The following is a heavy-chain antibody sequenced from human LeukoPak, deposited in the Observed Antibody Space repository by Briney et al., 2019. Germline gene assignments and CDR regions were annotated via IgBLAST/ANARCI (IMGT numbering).Heavy chain of an antibody. J-gene: IGHJ5*02. D-gene: IGHD2-21*02. CDR2: IYYSGST. Sequence: SQTLSLTCTVSGGSIRNGGYYWSWIRQHPGKGPEWIGYIYYSGSTFYNPSLKSRLTISVDTSMNQFSLNLSSVTAADTAVYYCAREVHCGGDCYSGWFDPWGQGTLVTVSS. CDR1: GGSIRNGGYY. CDR3: AREVHCGGDCYSGWFDP. V-gene: IGHV4-31*03.